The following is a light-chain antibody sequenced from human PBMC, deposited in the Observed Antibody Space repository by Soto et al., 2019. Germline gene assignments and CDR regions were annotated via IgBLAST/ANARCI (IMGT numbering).Light chain of an antibody. CDR1: QSVSSSY. V-gene: IGKV3-20*01. CDR3: QQYGSSPRT. Sequence: DILLTHSPDSLAVSLGDRATLSCRASQSVSSSYLAWYQQKPGQAPRLLIYGASSRATGIPDRFSGSGSGTDFTLTISRLEPEDFAVYYCQQYGSSPRTFGQGTKVDIK. CDR2: GAS. J-gene: IGKJ1*01.